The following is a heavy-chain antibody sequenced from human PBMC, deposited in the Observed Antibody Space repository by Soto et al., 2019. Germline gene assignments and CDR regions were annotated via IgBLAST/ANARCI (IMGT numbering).Heavy chain of an antibody. J-gene: IGHJ4*02. CDR3: AKDYGSLTLISDY. CDR1: GFTFSSYG. V-gene: IGHV3-30*18. Sequence: AGGSLRLSCAASGFTFSSYGMHWVRQAPGKGLEWVAVISYDGSNKDYADSVKGRFTISRDNSKSTLYLEMNSLRAEDTAVYYCAKDYGSLTLISDYWGQGTLVTVSS. D-gene: IGHD3-22*01. CDR2: ISYDGSNK.